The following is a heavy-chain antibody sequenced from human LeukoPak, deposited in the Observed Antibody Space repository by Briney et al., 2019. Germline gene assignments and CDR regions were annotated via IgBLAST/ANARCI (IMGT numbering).Heavy chain of an antibody. CDR2: IYYSGST. J-gene: IGHJ4*02. V-gene: IGHV4-59*01. Sequence: PSETLSLTCTVSGGSISSYYWSWIRQPPGKGLEWIGYIYYSGSTNYNPSLKSRVTISVDTSKNQFSLKLSSVTAADTAVYYCARVRHGDYGDYYFDYWGQGTLVTVSS. CDR1: GGSISSYY. CDR3: ARVRHGDYGDYYFDY. D-gene: IGHD4-17*01.